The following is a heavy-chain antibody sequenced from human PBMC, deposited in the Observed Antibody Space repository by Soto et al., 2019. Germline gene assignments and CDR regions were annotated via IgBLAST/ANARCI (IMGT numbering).Heavy chain of an antibody. CDR1: GFTFSNAW. J-gene: IGHJ4*02. CDR2: IKSKIEGGTR. D-gene: IGHD3-16*02. CDR3: TPYDYILGSDRYRWAY. Sequence: EVQLVESGGGCVKPGVSLILSCAASGFTFSNAWMSWVRQAPGKGLEWVARIKSKIEGGTRDHAAPVKGRFTISRDDSKNTLYLQINSLEAEDTAVYYCTPYDYILGSDRYRWAYWGQGALVTVSS. V-gene: IGHV3-15*01.